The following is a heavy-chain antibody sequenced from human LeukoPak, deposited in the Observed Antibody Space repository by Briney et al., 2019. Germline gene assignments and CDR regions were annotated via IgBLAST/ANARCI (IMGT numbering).Heavy chain of an antibody. Sequence: SETLSLTCTVSGGSISGNYWSWIWQPPGQGLEWIAYIHSSGYTNYNPSLKSRVTISVDTSNNQFSLKVTSVTAADTAMYYCTKRQGPNSGSYDYFDPWGQGALATVSS. CDR1: GGSISGNY. V-gene: IGHV4-4*09. CDR2: IHSSGYT. CDR3: TKRQGPNSGSYDYFDP. J-gene: IGHJ5*02. D-gene: IGHD1-26*01.